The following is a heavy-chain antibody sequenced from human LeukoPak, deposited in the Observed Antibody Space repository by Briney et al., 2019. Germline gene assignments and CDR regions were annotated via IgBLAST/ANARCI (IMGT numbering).Heavy chain of an antibody. CDR3: ARQGSIGIDY. V-gene: IGHV4-59*01. CDR2: ISYSGST. D-gene: IGHD3-10*01. Sequence: SETLSLTCTVSGDSISNYYWSWIRQPPGKGLEWIGYISYSGSTNYNPSLKSRVTIPVDTSKNQFSLKVSSVTAADTAVYYCARQGSIGIDYWGQGTLVTVSS. J-gene: IGHJ4*02. CDR1: GDSISNYY.